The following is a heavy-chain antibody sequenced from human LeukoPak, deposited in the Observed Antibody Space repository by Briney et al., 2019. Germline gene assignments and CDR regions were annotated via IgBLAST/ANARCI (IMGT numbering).Heavy chain of an antibody. CDR3: ARDHVRGPQIAARNWFDP. CDR1: GYTFTAYY. J-gene: IGHJ5*02. CDR2: INPNSGGT. D-gene: IGHD6-6*01. Sequence: ASVKVSCKASGYTFTAYYIQWVRQAPGQGLEWMGWINPNSGGTNYAQKFQGRVTMTRDTSISTAYMELSRLRSDDTAVYYCARDHVRGPQIAARNWFDPWGQGTLVTVSS. V-gene: IGHV1-2*02.